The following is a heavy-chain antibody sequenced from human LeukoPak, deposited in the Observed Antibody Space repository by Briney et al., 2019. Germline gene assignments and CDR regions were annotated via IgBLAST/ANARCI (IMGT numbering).Heavy chain of an antibody. J-gene: IGHJ5*02. V-gene: IGHV4-4*09. D-gene: IGHD6-13*01. CDR1: GGSISSYY. Sequence: SSETLSLTCTVSGGSISSYYWNWIRQPPGKGLEGIGYIYTSGNTNYNPSLKSRVTISVDTSKNQFSLKLTSVTAADTAVYYCARASAAYNWFDPWGQGTLVTVS. CDR2: IYTSGNT. CDR3: ARASAAYNWFDP.